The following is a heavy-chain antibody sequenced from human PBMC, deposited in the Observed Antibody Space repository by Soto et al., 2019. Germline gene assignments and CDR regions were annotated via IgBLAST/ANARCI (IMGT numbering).Heavy chain of an antibody. D-gene: IGHD6-19*01. V-gene: IGHV3-13*01. Sequence: VQLVESGGSLVQPGGSLRLSCAASGFAFSDYDMHWVRQVPGKGLEGVSGIDTAGDTYYAVSVKGRLTISRENAKNSLYLQMHSLRADDTAIYYCATENYGGAVADWGQGTLVTVSS. CDR2: IDTAGDT. CDR3: ATENYGGAVAD. CDR1: GFAFSDYD. J-gene: IGHJ4*02.